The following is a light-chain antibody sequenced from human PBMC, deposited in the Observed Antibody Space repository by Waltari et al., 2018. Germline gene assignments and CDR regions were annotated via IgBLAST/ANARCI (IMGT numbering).Light chain of an antibody. V-gene: IGKV3-15*01. CDR2: GAS. Sequence: EIVMTQSQATLSVSPGETVTLSCRASQSVRTNLGWYQQRPGQPPSLLIYGASTRAISIPARFSVSGSGTEFTLTISSLQSEDVGVYYCQQYNIWAPDTFGQGTKLEIK. J-gene: IGKJ2*01. CDR1: QSVRTN. CDR3: QQYNIWAPDT.